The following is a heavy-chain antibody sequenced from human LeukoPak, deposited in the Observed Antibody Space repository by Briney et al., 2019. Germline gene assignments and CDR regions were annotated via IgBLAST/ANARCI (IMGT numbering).Heavy chain of an antibody. J-gene: IGHJ4*02. V-gene: IGHV3-30*03. CDR2: ISYHGSNE. Sequence: GGSLRLSCEASGFTFSTYPMHWVRQAPDKGLEWEAMISYHGSNEYYADSVKGRFTISRDNSKNTLYLQMNNPRVEDTAIYYCARVHDTTGYYHYFDSWGQGTLVTVSS. CDR3: ARVHDTTGYYHYFDS. D-gene: IGHD3-9*01. CDR1: GFTFSTYP.